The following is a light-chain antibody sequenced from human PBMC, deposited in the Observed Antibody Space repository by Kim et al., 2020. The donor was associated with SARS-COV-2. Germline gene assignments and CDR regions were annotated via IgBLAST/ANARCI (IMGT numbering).Light chain of an antibody. J-gene: IGLJ2*01. CDR1: NLADKY. V-gene: IGLV3-1*01. Sequence: SYELTQPPSVSVSPGQTATITCSGENLADKYVCWYQQKPGRSPVVVISQDSIRPSGIPERFSGSNSGNTATLTISGTQALDEADYYCQAWDTTYVIFGVG. CDR2: QDS. CDR3: QAWDTTYVI.